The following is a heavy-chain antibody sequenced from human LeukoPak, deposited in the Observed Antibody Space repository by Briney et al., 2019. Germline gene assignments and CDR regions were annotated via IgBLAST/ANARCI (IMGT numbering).Heavy chain of an antibody. CDR3: AQGRAAFY. J-gene: IGHJ4*02. V-gene: IGHV4-34*01. CDR2: INHSGST. Sequence: SETLSLTCAVYGGSFSGYYWSWIRQPPGKGLEWIGEINHSGSTNYNPSLKSRVTISEDMSRNQFSLKLSSVTAADTAVYYCAQGRAAFYWGQGTLVTVSS. CDR1: GGSFSGYY. D-gene: IGHD6-25*01.